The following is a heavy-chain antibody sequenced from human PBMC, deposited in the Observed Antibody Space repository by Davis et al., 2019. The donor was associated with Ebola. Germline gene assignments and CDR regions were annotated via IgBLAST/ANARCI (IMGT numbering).Heavy chain of an antibody. D-gene: IGHD3-9*01. J-gene: IGHJ4*02. CDR3: ARAFDGGNYYFDY. CDR2: IIPIFDTP. CDR1: GGSFSSHP. V-gene: IGHV1-69*13. Sequence: SVKVPCKTSGGSFSSHPISWVRQAPRQGLEWMGGIIPIFDTPHYAQKFQGRITITADASTSTAYMELSSLRSEDTAKYFCARAFDGGNYYFDYWGPGTPVTVSS.